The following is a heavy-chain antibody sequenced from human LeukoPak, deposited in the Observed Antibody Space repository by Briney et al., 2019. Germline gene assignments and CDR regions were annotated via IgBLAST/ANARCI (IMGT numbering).Heavy chain of an antibody. V-gene: IGHV4-59*11. Sequence: AETLSLTCTVSGGSISSHYWSWVRQPPGKGLEWIGYIYYSGSSNYNPSLKSRVTISVDTSKNQFSLKLSSVTAADTAVYYCARLRDFDWLSYFDYGGQGTLVTVSS. J-gene: IGHJ4*02. CDR2: IYYSGSS. D-gene: IGHD3-9*01. CDR1: GGSISSHY. CDR3: ARLRDFDWLSYFDY.